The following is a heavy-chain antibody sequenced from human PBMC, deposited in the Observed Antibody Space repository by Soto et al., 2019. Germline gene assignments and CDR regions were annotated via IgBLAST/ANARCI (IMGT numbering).Heavy chain of an antibody. CDR2: IKSKTDGGTS. CDR1: GFTFSNAW. J-gene: IGHJ4*02. D-gene: IGHD3-22*01. V-gene: IGHV3-15*01. CDR3: TTDGTYYYDSSGPRPFDY. Sequence: GGSLRLSCAASGFTFSNAWMSWVRQAPGKGLEWVGRIKSKTDGGTSDYAAPVKGRFTISRDDSKNTLYLQMNSLKTEDTAVYYCTTDGTYYYDSSGPRPFDYWGQGTLVTVSS.